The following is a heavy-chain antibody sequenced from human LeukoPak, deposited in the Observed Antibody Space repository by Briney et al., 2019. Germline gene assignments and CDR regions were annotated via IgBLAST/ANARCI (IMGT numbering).Heavy chain of an antibody. D-gene: IGHD5-18*01. CDR1: GXTFSSYA. CDR3: AKHGDTAMWLDY. V-gene: IGHV3-23*01. Sequence: PGGSLRLSCAASGXTFSSYAMNWVRQAPGKGLEWVSGISGSGGSTNYADSGKGRFTISRDSSKNTLNLQMNSLRAEDTAVYYCAKHGDTAMWLDYWGQGTLVTVSS. J-gene: IGHJ4*02. CDR2: ISGSGGST.